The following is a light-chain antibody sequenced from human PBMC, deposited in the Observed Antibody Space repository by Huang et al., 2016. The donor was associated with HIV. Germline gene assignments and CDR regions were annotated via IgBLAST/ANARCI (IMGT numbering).Light chain of an antibody. CDR3: QQYGDSPSFT. V-gene: IGKV3-20*01. CDR1: QTISSNY. Sequence: EIVLTQSPGTLSLSPGERATLSCRASQTISSNYLAWYQQKSGQAPRLLIYGASNRSTDIPDRFSGSGSGTDFTPTISRLEPEDFAVYYCQQYGDSPSFTFGPGTKVDI. CDR2: GAS. J-gene: IGKJ3*01.